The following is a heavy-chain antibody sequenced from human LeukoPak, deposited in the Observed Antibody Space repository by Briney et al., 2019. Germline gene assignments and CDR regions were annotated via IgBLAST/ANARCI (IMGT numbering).Heavy chain of an antibody. CDR2: INPSGGST. D-gene: IGHD3-3*01. CDR1: GYTFTSYY. CDR3: ASGVLSGYQEFDY. Sequence: ASVKVSCKASGYTFTSYYMHWVRQAPGQGLEWMGIINPSGGSTSYAQKLQGRVTMTTDTSTSTAYMELRSLRSDDTAVYYCASGVLSGYQEFDYWGQGTLVTVSS. J-gene: IGHJ4*02. V-gene: IGHV1-46*01.